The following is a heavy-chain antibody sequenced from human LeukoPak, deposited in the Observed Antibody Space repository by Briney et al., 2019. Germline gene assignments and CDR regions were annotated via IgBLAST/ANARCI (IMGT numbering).Heavy chain of an antibody. D-gene: IGHD3-9*01. CDR3: ARARHFDWLCMFDY. CDR1: GFSFSSYG. CDR2: IRYDGSN. J-gene: IGHJ4*02. Sequence: PGGSLRLSCAASGFSFSSYGMHWVRQAPGKGLEWVAFIRYDGSNNYADSVKGRFTISGDNSENTLYLQMNSVRAEDTAVYYCARARHFDWLCMFDYWGQGTLVTVSS. V-gene: IGHV3-30*02.